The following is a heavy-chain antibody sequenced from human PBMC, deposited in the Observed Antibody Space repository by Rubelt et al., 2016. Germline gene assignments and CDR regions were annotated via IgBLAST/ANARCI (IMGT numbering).Heavy chain of an antibody. D-gene: IGHD4-17*01. J-gene: IGHJ4*02. Sequence: QLQLQESGPGLVKPSETLSLTCTVSGGSISSSSYYWGWIRQPPGKGLEWIGSIYYSGSTYYNPSLRGRVTISVDTSKNQFSLKLSSVTAADTAGYYCARAVGYDGPMTTAFDYWGQGTLVTVSS. CDR2: IYYSGST. CDR3: ARAVGYDGPMTTAFDY. CDR1: GGSISSSSYY. V-gene: IGHV4-39*07.